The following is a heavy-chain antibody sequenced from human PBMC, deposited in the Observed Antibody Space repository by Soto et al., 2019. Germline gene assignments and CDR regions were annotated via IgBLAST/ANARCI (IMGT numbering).Heavy chain of an antibody. CDR3: ARDPPATRHGMDV. V-gene: IGHV3-53*02. CDR2: IYSGGRT. J-gene: IGHJ6*02. CDR1: GFTVSSNY. Sequence: EVQLVETGGGLIQPGGSLRLSCAASGFTVSSNYMSWVRQAPGKGLVWVSVIYSGGRTYYADSVRGRFTISRDNSKNTLYLQMKSLRAEDTAVYYCARDPPATRHGMDVWGQGTTVTVSS.